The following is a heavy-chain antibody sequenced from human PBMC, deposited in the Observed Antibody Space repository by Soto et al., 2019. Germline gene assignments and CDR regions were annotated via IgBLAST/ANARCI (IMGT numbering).Heavy chain of an antibody. CDR2: IYYSGST. V-gene: IGHV4-39*01. J-gene: IGHJ5*02. Sequence: SETLSLTCTVSGGSISSSSYYWGWIRQPPGKGLESIGSIYYSGSTYYNPSLKSRVTISVDTSKNQFSLKLSSVTAADTAVYYCARHSPYSRLFDPWGQGTLVTVAS. CDR1: GGSISSSSYY. D-gene: IGHD6-13*01. CDR3: ARHSPYSRLFDP.